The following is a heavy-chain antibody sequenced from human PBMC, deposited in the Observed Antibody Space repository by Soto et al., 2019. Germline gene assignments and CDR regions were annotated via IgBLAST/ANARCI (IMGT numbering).Heavy chain of an antibody. CDR2: MDYSGST. CDR1: GGSISASSYY. Sequence: SETLSLTCTVSGGSISASSYYWGWIRQPPGKGLEWIGSMDYSGSTYYNPSLKSRVTISVDTSKNQFSLKLSSLTAADTAVYYCARHQSHSSSYVDPWGQGTLVTVSS. D-gene: IGHD6-13*01. J-gene: IGHJ5*02. V-gene: IGHV4-39*01. CDR3: ARHQSHSSSYVDP.